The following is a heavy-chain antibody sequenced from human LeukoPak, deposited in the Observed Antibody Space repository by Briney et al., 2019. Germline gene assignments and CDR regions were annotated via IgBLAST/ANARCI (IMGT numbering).Heavy chain of an antibody. CDR3: ARHDGPHYYYYMDV. J-gene: IGHJ6*03. Sequence: PSETLSLTCTVSGGSISSSSYYWGWIRQPPGKGLEWIGSIYYSGSTYYNPSLKSRVTISVDTSKNQFSLKLSSVTAADTAVYYCARHDGPHYYYYMDVWGKGTTVTVSS. CDR1: GGSISSSSYY. V-gene: IGHV4-39*01. D-gene: IGHD4-17*01. CDR2: IYYSGST.